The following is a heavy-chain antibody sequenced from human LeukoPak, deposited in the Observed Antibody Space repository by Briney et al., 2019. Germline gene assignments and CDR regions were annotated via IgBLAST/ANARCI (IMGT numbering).Heavy chain of an antibody. D-gene: IGHD5-24*01. CDR2: VIPIFGIA. J-gene: IGHJ4*02. CDR1: GGTFSSYA. Sequence: SVKVSCKASGGTFSSYAISWVRQAPGQGLEWMGRVIPIFGIANYAQKLQGRVTITADKSTSTAYMELSSLRSEDTAVYYCAREVRDGYNPYFDYWGQGTLVTVSS. CDR3: AREVRDGYNPYFDY. V-gene: IGHV1-69*04.